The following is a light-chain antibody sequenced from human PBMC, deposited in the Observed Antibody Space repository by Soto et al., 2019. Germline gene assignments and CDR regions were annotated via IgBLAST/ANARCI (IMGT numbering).Light chain of an antibody. CDR1: SSDVGGYNY. CDR3: SSYTSTSTYV. V-gene: IGLV2-14*01. CDR2: DVS. J-gene: IGLJ1*01. Sequence: QSALTQPASVSGSPGQSITISCTGTSSDVGGYNYVSWYQQHPGKAPKLMIYDVSNRPSGVPDRFSGSKSGNTASLTISGLQAKDEADYYCSSYTSTSTYVFGTGTQLTVL.